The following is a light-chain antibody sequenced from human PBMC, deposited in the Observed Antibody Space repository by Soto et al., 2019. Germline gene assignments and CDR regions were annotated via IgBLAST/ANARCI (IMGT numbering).Light chain of an antibody. Sequence: QSVLTQPASVSGSPGHSITISFTGTSSDVGGYNYVSWYQQHPGKAPKFMIYDVSNRPSGVSNRFSGSKSGNTASLTISGLQAEDEADYYCSSYTTSNTRQIVFGTGTKVTVL. V-gene: IGLV2-14*01. J-gene: IGLJ1*01. CDR1: SSDVGGYNY. CDR2: DVS. CDR3: SSYTTSNTRQIV.